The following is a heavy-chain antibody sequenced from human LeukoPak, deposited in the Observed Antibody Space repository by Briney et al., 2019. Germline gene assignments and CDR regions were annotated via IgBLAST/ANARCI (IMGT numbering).Heavy chain of an antibody. J-gene: IGHJ4*02. V-gene: IGHV3-23*01. Sequence: GGSLRLSCAASGFTFSSYAMTWVRQAPGKGLEWVSGIYASGENTYYADSVKGRFTISRDNSKNTLYLQMDSLRGEDTAVYYCVRGLRELPYWGQGTLVTVSS. CDR3: VRGLRELPY. CDR1: GFTFSSYA. D-gene: IGHD1-26*01. CDR2: IYASGENT.